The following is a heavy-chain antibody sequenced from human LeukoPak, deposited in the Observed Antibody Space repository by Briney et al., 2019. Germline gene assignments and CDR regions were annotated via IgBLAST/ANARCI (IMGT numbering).Heavy chain of an antibody. J-gene: IGHJ6*02. Sequence: GGSLRLSCAASGFTFSNYWMDWVRQAPGKGLEWVANIKEDGSERYYVDSVKGRFTISRDNAKNSLYLQMNSLRAEDTAVYYCARGIWGVMALVDVWGQGTTVTVSS. D-gene: IGHD3-16*01. CDR2: IKEDGSER. CDR3: ARGIWGVMALVDV. V-gene: IGHV3-7*01. CDR1: GFTFSNYW.